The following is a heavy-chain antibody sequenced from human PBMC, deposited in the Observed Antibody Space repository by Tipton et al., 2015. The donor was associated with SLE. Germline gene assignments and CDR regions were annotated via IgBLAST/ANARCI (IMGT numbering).Heavy chain of an antibody. V-gene: IGHV4-59*01. D-gene: IGHD4-11*01. CDR3: ARWAGPTVNFDY. CDR2: IYYSGST. J-gene: IGHJ4*02. Sequence: TLSLTCTVSGGSISSYYWSWIRQPPGKGLEWIGYIYYSGSTNYNPSLKSRVTMSVDTSKNQFSLKLSSVTAADTAVYYCARWAGPTVNFDYWGQGPLVTVSS. CDR1: GGSISSYY.